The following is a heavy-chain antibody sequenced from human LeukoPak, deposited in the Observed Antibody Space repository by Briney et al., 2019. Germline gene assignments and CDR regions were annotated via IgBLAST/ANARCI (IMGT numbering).Heavy chain of an antibody. CDR2: ISWNSGSI. J-gene: IGHJ4*02. D-gene: IGHD6-13*01. CDR1: GFTFDDYA. CDR3: AKGGSSSWTFFDY. Sequence: GRSLRLSCAASGFTFDDYAMHWVRQAPGKGLEWVSGISWNSGSIGYADAVKGRFTISRDNAKNSLYLQMNSLRAEDTAVYYCAKGGSSSWTFFDYWGQGTLVTVSS. V-gene: IGHV3-9*01.